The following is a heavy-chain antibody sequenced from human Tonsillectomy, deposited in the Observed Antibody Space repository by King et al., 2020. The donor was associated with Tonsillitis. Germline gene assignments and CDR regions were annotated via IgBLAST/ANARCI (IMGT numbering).Heavy chain of an antibody. D-gene: IGHD1-26*01. J-gene: IGHJ4*02. CDR2: ISYDGSNK. V-gene: IGHV3-33*05. Sequence: VQLVESGGGVVQPGRSLRLSCAASGFMFSDYGMHWVRQAPGKGLEWVAVISYDGSNKDYADSVKGRFTISRDNSKNTLYLQMNSLRAEDTAVYYCARDPEWEPQDYFDYWGQGTLVTVSS. CDR3: ARDPEWEPQDYFDY. CDR1: GFMFSDYG.